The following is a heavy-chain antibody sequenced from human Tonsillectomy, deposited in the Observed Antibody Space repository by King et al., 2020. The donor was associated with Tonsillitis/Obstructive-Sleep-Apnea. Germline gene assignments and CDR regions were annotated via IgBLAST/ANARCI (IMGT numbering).Heavy chain of an antibody. CDR2: IDPRDPYI. Sequence: ERQLVQSGAEVKEPGEFLRISCKGSGYSFTSYWNNWVRQMPGKGLVWMGRIDPRDPYINYSPSFQGHVTFSVDKCISTAHLQWSRLRASDNAMYYCARGGIGYDFAFDIWGQGTMVTISS. V-gene: IGHV5-10-1*01. J-gene: IGHJ3*02. CDR3: ARGGIGYDFAFDI. D-gene: IGHD5-12*01. CDR1: GYSFTSYW.